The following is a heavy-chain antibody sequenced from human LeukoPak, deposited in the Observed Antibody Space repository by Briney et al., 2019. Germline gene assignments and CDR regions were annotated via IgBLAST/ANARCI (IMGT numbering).Heavy chain of an antibody. CDR2: IHYSGSTY. CDR3: VSPRGFSYGYFDY. D-gene: IGHD5-18*01. Sequence: SQTLSLTCTVSGGSISSGDYYWSWIRQPPGKGLEWIGYIHYSGSTYYYNPSLKSRVTISADTSKNQFSLTLGSVSATDTAVYYCVSPRGFSYGYFDYWGQGTLVTVSS. CDR1: GGSISSGDYY. J-gene: IGHJ4*02. V-gene: IGHV4-30-4*01.